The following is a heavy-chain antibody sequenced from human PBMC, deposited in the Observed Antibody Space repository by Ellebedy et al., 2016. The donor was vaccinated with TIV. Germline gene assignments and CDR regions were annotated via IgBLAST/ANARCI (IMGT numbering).Heavy chain of an antibody. Sequence: GGSLRLSCAASGFTFSTYWMNWVRQAPGKGLEWVADIKQDGSEKNYVDSVKGRFTISRDNAKNSLYLQMNSLRVEDTAVYYCARDGVTTRFSLFDYWGQGTLVTVSS. CDR2: IKQDGSEK. J-gene: IGHJ4*02. CDR1: GFTFSTYW. D-gene: IGHD4-11*01. V-gene: IGHV3-7*01. CDR3: ARDGVTTRFSLFDY.